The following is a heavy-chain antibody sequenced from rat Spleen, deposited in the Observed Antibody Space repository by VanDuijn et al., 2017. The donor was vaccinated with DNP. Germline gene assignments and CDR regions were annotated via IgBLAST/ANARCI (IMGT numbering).Heavy chain of an antibody. Sequence: EVQLVESGGGLVQPGRSLKLSCAASGFTFSDYNMVWVRQAPKKGLEWVATISYDGGNTYYRDSLRGRFTVSRDNAKSTLYLQMDSLRSEDTATYYCARPDYWGQGVMVTVSA. CDR1: GFTFSDYN. CDR3: ARPDY. CDR2: ISYDGGNT. V-gene: IGHV5-7*01. J-gene: IGHJ2*01.